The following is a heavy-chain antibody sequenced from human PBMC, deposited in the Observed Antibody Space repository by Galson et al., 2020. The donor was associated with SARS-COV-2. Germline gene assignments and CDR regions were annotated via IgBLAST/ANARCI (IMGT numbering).Heavy chain of an antibody. V-gene: IGHV4-31*03. CDR3: AREKSRRGYSGYRDKNEGYYYGMDV. CDR2: IYYSGST. Sequence: SETLSLTCTVSGGSISSGGYYWSWIRQHPGKGLEWIGYIYYSGSTYYNPSLKSRVTISVDTSKNQFSLKLSSVTAADTAVYYCAREKSRRGYSGYRDKNEGYYYGMDVWGQGTTVTVSS. D-gene: IGHD5-12*01. J-gene: IGHJ6*02. CDR1: GGSISSGGYY.